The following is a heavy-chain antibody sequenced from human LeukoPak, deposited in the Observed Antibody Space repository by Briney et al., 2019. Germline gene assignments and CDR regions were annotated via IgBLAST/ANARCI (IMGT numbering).Heavy chain of an antibody. D-gene: IGHD5-18*01. CDR1: GGSISSYY. CDR2: IYTSGST. V-gene: IGHV4-4*07. CDR3: AKGAGGFSYYNWFDP. J-gene: IGHJ5*02. Sequence: PSETLSLTCTVSGGSISSYYWGWIRQPAGKGLEWIGRIYTSGSTNYNPSLKSRVTMSVDTSKNQFSLKLSSVTAADTAIYYCAKGAGGFSYYNWFDPWGQGTLVTVSS.